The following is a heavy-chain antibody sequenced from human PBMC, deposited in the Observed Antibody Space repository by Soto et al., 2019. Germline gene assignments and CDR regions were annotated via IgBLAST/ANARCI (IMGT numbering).Heavy chain of an antibody. Sequence: QEQLVESEGSVVQPGTSLRLSCATSGFIFSNYGLQWVRQAPGRGLEWVAVISYDGSLRYYAGSVEGRLTISRDTSKNTLYLQMTSLRTEDTAVYYCGRDGKVKSSCTWGLDYCGQGTLVTVSS. D-gene: IGHD2-2*01. CDR1: GFIFSNYG. CDR3: GRDGKVKSSCTWGLDY. J-gene: IGHJ4*02. V-gene: IGHV3-30*03. CDR2: ISYDGSLR.